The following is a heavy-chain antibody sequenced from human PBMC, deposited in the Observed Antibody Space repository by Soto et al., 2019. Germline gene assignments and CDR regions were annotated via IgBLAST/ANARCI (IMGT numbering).Heavy chain of an antibody. J-gene: IGHJ2*01. D-gene: IGHD3-10*02. CDR3: AADVTAPRINMYPSDWYFDV. Sequence: GASVKVSCKASGFTFTRSAVQWVRQARGQRLEWIGWIVVGSGNTDNAQKFQERVSITRDTSTSTVYMELSSLRSEDTAVYYCAADVTAPRINMYPSDWYFDVWGRGTLVTVS. CDR2: IVVGSGNT. V-gene: IGHV1-58*01. CDR1: GFTFTRSA.